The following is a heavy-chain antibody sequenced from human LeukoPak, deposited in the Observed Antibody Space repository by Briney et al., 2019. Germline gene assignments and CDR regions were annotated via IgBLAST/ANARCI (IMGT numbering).Heavy chain of an antibody. CDR3: ARDGTGYYDSSGYHGGYYFDY. V-gene: IGHV4-59*01. CDR2: IYYSGST. Sequence: SETLSLTCTVSGGSISSYYWSWIRQPPGKGLEWIGYIYYSGSTNYNPSLKSRVTISVDTSKNQFSLKLSSVTAADTAVYYCARDGTGYYDSSGYHGGYYFDYWGQGTLVTVSS. CDR1: GGSISSYY. D-gene: IGHD3-22*01. J-gene: IGHJ4*02.